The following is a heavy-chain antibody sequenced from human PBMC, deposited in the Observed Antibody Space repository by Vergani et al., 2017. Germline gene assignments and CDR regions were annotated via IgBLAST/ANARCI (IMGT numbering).Heavy chain of an antibody. CDR3: ARSVQKSDPMGLLWVGELSHFDY. D-gene: IGHD3-10*01. J-gene: IGHJ4*02. Sequence: QVQLQESGPGLVKPSQTLSLTCTVSGGSISSGDYYWSWIRQPPGKGLEWIGYNYYSGSTYYNPSLKSRVTISVDTSKNQFSLKLSSVTAADTAVYYCARSVQKSDPMGLLWVGELSHFDYWGQGTLVTVSS. CDR1: GGSISSGDYY. CDR2: NYYSGST. V-gene: IGHV4-30-4*08.